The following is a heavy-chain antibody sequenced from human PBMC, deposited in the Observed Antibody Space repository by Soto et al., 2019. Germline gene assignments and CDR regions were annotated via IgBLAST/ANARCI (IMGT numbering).Heavy chain of an antibody. Sequence: QVQLVQSGTEVKKPGASVKVSCKASVYSFTGSPLHWVRQAPGQRLEWMGWINTGNGNTKYSQTIQGRVTITRDAYESTAYMELSSLRSEDTAVYYCARNVGSGWYDYWGKGTLVPVSS. CDR2: INTGNGNT. V-gene: IGHV1-3*04. CDR1: VYSFTGSP. D-gene: IGHD6-19*01. CDR3: ARNVGSGWYDY. J-gene: IGHJ4*02.